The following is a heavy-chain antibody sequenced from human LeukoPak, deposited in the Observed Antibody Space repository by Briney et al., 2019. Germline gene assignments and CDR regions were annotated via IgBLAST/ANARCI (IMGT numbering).Heavy chain of an antibody. CDR3: TRDIVSISQPYYFDY. Sequence: GGSLRLSCTVSGFTFGDYAMNWVRQAPGRGLEWVGFIRSQAYSGTTEYATSVKDRFTISRDDSKSIAYLQMNSLKTEDTAVYYCTRDIVSISQPYYFDYWGQGTLVTVSS. CDR1: GFTFGDYA. J-gene: IGHJ4*02. V-gene: IGHV3-49*04. D-gene: IGHD2-2*01. CDR2: IRSQAYSGTT.